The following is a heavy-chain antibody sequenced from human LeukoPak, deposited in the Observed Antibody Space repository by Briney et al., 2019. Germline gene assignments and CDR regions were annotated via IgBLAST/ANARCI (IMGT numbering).Heavy chain of an antibody. J-gene: IGHJ3*02. CDR3: TAEGYTYGCHSFYI. V-gene: IGHV3-15*01. D-gene: IGHD5-18*01. Sequence: GGSLRLSCAAYGFTVSSNSWSWVRQAPGKGLEWVGRLKKKTDGGTADYAAPVKGRFTITRDDSKNTLYLQMNSLKTEDTGVYYCTAEGYTYGCHSFYIWGQGTMVTVSS. CDR2: LKKKTDGGTA. CDR1: GFTVSSNS.